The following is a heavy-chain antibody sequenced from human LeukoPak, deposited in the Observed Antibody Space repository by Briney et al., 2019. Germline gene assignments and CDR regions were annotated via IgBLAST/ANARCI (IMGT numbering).Heavy chain of an antibody. CDR1: GGSFTTFA. CDR2: IIPASGTI. D-gene: IGHD3-22*01. J-gene: IGHJ3*01. Sequence: SVKVSCKASGGSFTTFAISRVRQAPGQGLEWVGGIIPASGTIDYAQKFQGRVTITTDVCTNTAFLHLISPTSEDTATYFCARAGSPGDYYDSRYQPIPIYAFNVWGQGTMITVSS. V-gene: IGHV1-69*05. CDR3: ARAGSPGDYYDSRYQPIPIYAFNV.